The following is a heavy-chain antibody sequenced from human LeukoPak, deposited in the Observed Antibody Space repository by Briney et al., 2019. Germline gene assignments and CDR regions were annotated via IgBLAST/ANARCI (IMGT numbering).Heavy chain of an antibody. CDR3: ARDRLGSLDY. D-gene: IGHD1-26*01. CDR2: IKQDESEK. Sequence: GGSLRLSCAASGFTFNTYWMAWVRQAPGKGLEWVAIIKQDESEKYYVDSVKGRFTISRDNAKNSLYLQMNSLTAEDTAVYYCARDRLGSLDYWGQGILVTVSS. CDR1: GFTFNTYW. V-gene: IGHV3-7*01. J-gene: IGHJ4*02.